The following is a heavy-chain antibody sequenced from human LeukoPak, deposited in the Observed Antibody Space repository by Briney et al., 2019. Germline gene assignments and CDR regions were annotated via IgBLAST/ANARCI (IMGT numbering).Heavy chain of an antibody. J-gene: IGHJ4*02. Sequence: SETLSLTCAVYGGSLNNYYWSWIRQSPGKGLEWLGEGNHNGGTKYNPSLKSRVTISVDTSKNQFSLKLNSVTAADTAVYYCARDRGLWFGELLDYWGPGTLVTVSS. D-gene: IGHD3-10*01. V-gene: IGHV4-34*01. CDR1: GGSLNNYY. CDR3: ARDRGLWFGELLDY. CDR2: GNHNGGT.